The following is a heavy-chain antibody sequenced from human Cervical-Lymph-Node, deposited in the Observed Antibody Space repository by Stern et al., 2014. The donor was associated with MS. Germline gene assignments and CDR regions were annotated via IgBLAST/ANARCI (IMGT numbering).Heavy chain of an antibody. CDR3: TRAISDYYGMDV. Sequence: QVQLGQSGAEVKKPAASVRVSCTASGYTFTNYFIHWVRQAPGQGLEWQGIIDPRGGSTTYAQRLQGRVTITRDTSTSTVHMDLGSLRSEDTAVYYCTRAISDYYGMDVWGQGTTVTVSS. CDR2: IDPRGGST. D-gene: IGHD3-3*01. CDR1: GYTFTNYF. J-gene: IGHJ6*02. V-gene: IGHV1-46*04.